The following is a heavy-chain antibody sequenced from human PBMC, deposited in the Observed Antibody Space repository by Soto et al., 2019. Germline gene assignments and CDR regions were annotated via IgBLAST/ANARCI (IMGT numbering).Heavy chain of an antibody. Sequence: SETLSLTCIVSGASINSYYWSWIRQPPGKGLEWIGVVYYTGSPNYNPSLKSRVTISVDTSKNQFSLKLNSVTAADTAVYYCARLHSNNWFDPWGQGTLVTVSS. D-gene: IGHD2-21*01. V-gene: IGHV4-59*08. CDR1: GASINSYY. J-gene: IGHJ5*02. CDR3: ARLHSNNWFDP. CDR2: VYYTGSP.